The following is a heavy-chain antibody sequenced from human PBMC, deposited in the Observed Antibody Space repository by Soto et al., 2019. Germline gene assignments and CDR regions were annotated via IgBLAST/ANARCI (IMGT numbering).Heavy chain of an antibody. CDR3: AQNGFTAAAGFDI. Sequence: PGESLKISCKGSGYSFTSYWIGWVRQMPGKGLEWMGSIYPGDSDTRYSPSFQGQVTISADKSISTAYLQWSSLKASDTAMYYCAQNGFTAAAGFDIWGQGTMVTVSS. J-gene: IGHJ3*02. CDR2: IYPGDSDT. CDR1: GYSFTSYW. V-gene: IGHV5-51*01. D-gene: IGHD6-13*01.